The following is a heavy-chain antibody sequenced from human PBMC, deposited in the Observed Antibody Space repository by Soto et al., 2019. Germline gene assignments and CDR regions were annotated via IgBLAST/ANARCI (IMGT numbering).Heavy chain of an antibody. CDR1: GYTFTNYY. V-gene: IGHV1-46*04. Sequence: QVQLVQSGAEVKEPGASVKVSCKASGYTFTNYYIQWTRQAPGQGLEWMGFIDPNSGVTTYSRRLQGRVAMARDTSTSTVYLELRSLRSDDTAVYYCSRNKASCFDSWGQGTVVTVAS. CDR2: IDPNSGVT. D-gene: IGHD1-26*01. J-gene: IGHJ3*02. CDR3: SRNKASCFDS.